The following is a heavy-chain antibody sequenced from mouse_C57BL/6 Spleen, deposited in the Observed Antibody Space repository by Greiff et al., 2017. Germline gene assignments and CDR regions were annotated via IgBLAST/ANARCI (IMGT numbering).Heavy chain of an antibody. CDR2: INPSNGGT. CDR1: GYTFTSYW. J-gene: IGHJ4*01. V-gene: IGHV1-53*01. CDR3: AVIYYYGSSYHYYAMDY. Sequence: QVQLQQPGTELVKSGASVKLSCKASGYTFTSYWMHWVKQRPGQGLEWIGNINPSNGGTNYNEKFKSKATLTVDKSSSTAYMQLSSLTSADSAVYYCAVIYYYGSSYHYYAMDYWGQGTSVTVSS. D-gene: IGHD1-1*01.